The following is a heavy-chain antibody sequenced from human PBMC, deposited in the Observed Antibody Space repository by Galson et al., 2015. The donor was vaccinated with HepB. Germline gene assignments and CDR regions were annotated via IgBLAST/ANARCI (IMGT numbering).Heavy chain of an antibody. Sequence: LRLSCAASGFTFSRYAMHWVRQAPGKGLEWVAVISYDGSKKHYADSVKGRLTISRDNLKNTLDLQMNSLRAEDTAVYYCAREIGYCTNGVCYWDGMNVWGKGTTVTVSS. V-gene: IGHV3-30-3*01. CDR3: AREIGYCTNGVCYWDGMNV. J-gene: IGHJ6*04. CDR1: GFTFSRYA. D-gene: IGHD2-8*01. CDR2: ISYDGSKK.